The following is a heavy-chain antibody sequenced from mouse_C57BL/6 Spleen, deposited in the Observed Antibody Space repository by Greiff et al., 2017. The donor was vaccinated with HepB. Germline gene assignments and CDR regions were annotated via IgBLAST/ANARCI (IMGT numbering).Heavy chain of an antibody. CDR3: AREDYYGSRGFAY. CDR2: ISYSGST. V-gene: IGHV3-1*01. D-gene: IGHD1-1*01. J-gene: IGHJ3*01. Sequence: EVQGVESGPGMVKPSQSLSLTCTVTGYSITSGYDWHWIRHFPGNKLEWMGYISYSGSTNYNPSLKSRISITHDTSKNHFFLKLNSVTTEDTATYYCAREDYYGSRGFAYWGQGTLVTVSA. CDR1: GYSITSGYD.